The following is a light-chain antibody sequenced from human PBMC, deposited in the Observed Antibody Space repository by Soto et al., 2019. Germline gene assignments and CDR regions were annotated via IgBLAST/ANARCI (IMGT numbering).Light chain of an antibody. Sequence: DIQMTQSPSPLSASVGDRVTLTCQASQDITHFLNWYQQTPGRVPKLLIYDTSNLQTGVPSRCSGGGSGTPLTLTISSLQPEDVATDDCPQYDTLPYTFGPGTKLEIK. V-gene: IGKV1-33*01. J-gene: IGKJ2*01. CDR1: QDITHF. CDR3: PQYDTLPYT. CDR2: DTS.